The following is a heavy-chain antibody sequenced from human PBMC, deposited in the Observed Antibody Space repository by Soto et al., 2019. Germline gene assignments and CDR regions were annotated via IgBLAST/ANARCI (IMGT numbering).Heavy chain of an antibody. V-gene: IGHV4-61*07. CDR3: ARLKNWFDP. CDR2: IYYSGST. CDR1: Y. Sequence: YWSWIRQPPGKGLEWIGYIYYSGSTNYNPSLKSRVTISVDTSKNQFSLKLSSVTAADTAVYYCARLKNWFDPWGQGTLVTVSS. J-gene: IGHJ5*02.